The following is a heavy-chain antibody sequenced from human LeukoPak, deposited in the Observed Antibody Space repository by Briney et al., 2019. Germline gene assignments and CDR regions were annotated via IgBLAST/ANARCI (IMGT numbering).Heavy chain of an antibody. V-gene: IGHV4-59*01. CDR3: ARGGAARLHFQN. J-gene: IGHJ1*01. CDR1: GGSISTYY. D-gene: IGHD6-6*01. Sequence: SETLSLTCTVSGGSISTYYWNWIRQPPGKGLEWIGYIYHSGSTNYNPSLQSRVTISVDTSKNQFSLDLNSVTAADTAVYYCARGGAARLHFQNWGQGTLVTVSS. CDR2: IYHSGST.